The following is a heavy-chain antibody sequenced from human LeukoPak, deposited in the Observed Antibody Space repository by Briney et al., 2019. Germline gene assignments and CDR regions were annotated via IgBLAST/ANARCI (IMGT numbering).Heavy chain of an antibody. Sequence: PSETLSLTCTVSGGSISSYYWSWIRQPAGKGLEWIGEINHSGSTNYNPSLKSRVTISVDTSKNQFSLKLSSVTAADTAVYYCARGSGTHYYGSGSYRKSYYFDYWGQGTLVTVSS. D-gene: IGHD3-10*01. J-gene: IGHJ4*02. CDR1: GGSISSYY. CDR3: ARGSGTHYYGSGSYRKSYYFDY. V-gene: IGHV4-34*01. CDR2: INHSGST.